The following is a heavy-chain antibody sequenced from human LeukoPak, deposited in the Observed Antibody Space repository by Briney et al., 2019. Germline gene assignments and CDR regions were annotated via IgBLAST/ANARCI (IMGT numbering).Heavy chain of an antibody. J-gene: IGHJ4*02. CDR2: ISSNGGST. CDR1: GLTFSSYA. Sequence: GGSLRLSCAASGLTFSSYAMHWVRQAPGQGLEYVSVISSNGGSTYYANSVKGRFTISRDNSKNTLYLQMGSLRAEDMAVYYCARGGLLWFGELSGYWGQGTLVSVSS. V-gene: IGHV3-64*01. D-gene: IGHD3-10*01. CDR3: ARGGLLWFGELSGY.